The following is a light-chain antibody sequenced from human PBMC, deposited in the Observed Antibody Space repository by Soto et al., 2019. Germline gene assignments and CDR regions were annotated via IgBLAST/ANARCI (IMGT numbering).Light chain of an antibody. CDR3: QQYGSSPPT. V-gene: IGKV3-20*01. J-gene: IGKJ1*01. CDR1: QSVSSNY. Sequence: EIVLTQSPGTLSLSPGERATLSCRASQSVSSNYFAWYQRKPGQAPRLLIYGASSRAIDIPNRFSGSGSGTDFTLTITSLEPEDFAVYYCQQYGSSPPTFGQGPKVEI. CDR2: GAS.